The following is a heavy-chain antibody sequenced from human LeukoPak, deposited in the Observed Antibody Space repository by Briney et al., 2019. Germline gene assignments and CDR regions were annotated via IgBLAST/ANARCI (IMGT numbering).Heavy chain of an antibody. V-gene: IGHV1-18*01. CDR2: ISGYNGNT. Sequence: SVKVSCKASGYTFNTYAVSWVRRAPGQGLEWMGRISGYNGNTDYAQKFQDRVTMTTDTSTSTAYMDLRSLRSDDTAVYYCARSPAYDILTAYDFDYWGQGTLVTVSS. CDR3: ARSPAYDILTAYDFDY. J-gene: IGHJ4*02. D-gene: IGHD3-9*01. CDR1: GYTFNTYA.